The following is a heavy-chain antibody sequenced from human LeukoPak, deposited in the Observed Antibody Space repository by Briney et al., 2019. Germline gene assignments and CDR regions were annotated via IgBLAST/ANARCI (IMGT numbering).Heavy chain of an antibody. CDR2: ISAYNGNT. CDR1: GYTFTSYG. V-gene: IGHV1-18*01. D-gene: IGHD3-9*01. CDR3: ARSPRPPPLTGPNWFDP. J-gene: IGHJ5*02. Sequence: ASVKVSCKASGYTFTSYGISWVRQAPGQGLEWMGWISAYNGNTNYAQKLQGRVTMTTDTSTSTAYMELSSLRSEDTAVYYCARSPRPPPLTGPNWFDPWGQGTLVTVSS.